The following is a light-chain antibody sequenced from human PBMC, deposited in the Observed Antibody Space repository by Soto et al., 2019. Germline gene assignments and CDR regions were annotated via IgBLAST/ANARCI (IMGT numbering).Light chain of an antibody. CDR2: DVA. J-gene: IGLJ1*01. CDR3: TSFISSNTYV. Sequence: QSVLTQPASVSGSPGQSITISCTGTSSDVGAYNFVSWYQHYPDKAPKVVIYDVANRPSGVSYRFSASKSGNTDSLTISGLYSEDEADYYCTSFISSNTYVFGTGTKVTVL. CDR1: SSDVGAYNF. V-gene: IGLV2-14*03.